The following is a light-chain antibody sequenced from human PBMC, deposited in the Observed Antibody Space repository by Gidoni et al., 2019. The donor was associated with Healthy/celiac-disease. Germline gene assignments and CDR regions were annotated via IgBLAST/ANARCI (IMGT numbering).Light chain of an antibody. J-gene: IGLJ2*01. CDR1: SSDVDGYNY. V-gene: IGLV2-14*01. CDR3: SSYTSSSTVV. Sequence: QSALTQPASVSGSPGQSITISCTGTSSDVDGYNYVSWYQQQPGKAPKLMIYEVSNRPSGVSNRFSGSKSGNTASLTISGLQAEDEADYYCSSYTSSSTVVFGGGTKLTVL. CDR2: EVS.